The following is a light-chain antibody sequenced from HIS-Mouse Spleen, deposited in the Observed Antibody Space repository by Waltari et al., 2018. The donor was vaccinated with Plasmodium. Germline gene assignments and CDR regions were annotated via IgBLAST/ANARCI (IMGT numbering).Light chain of an antibody. CDR3: QQYDNLPYI. Sequence: DIQMTTSPSSLSASVGDRVTITCQASQDISNYLNWYQQKPGKAPKPMIYDASNLETGVPSRFSGSGSGTDFTFTISSLQPEDIATYYCQQYDNLPYIFGQGTKLEIK. V-gene: IGKV1-33*01. J-gene: IGKJ2*01. CDR2: DAS. CDR1: QDISNY.